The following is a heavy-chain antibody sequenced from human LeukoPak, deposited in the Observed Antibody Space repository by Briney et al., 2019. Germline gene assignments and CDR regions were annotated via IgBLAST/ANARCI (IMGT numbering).Heavy chain of an antibody. D-gene: IGHD3-16*01. V-gene: IGHV3-73*01. Sequence: GGSLRLSCAASGFTFSGSAMHWVRQASGKGLEWVGRIRSKANSYATAYAASVKGRFTISRDDSKNTAYLQMNSLKTEDTSVYYCTRQGLGDYDGYWGEGTLVTVSS. J-gene: IGHJ4*02. CDR2: IRSKANSYAT. CDR1: GFTFSGSA. CDR3: TRQGLGDYDGY.